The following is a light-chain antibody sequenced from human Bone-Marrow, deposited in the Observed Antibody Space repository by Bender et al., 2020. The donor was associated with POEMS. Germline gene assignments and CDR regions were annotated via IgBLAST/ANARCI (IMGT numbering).Light chain of an antibody. CDR3: SSFTGSSTYV. CDR1: SSDVGSYNL. J-gene: IGLJ1*01. V-gene: IGLV2-14*02. CDR2: EVR. Sequence: QSALTQPPSASGSLGQSVTISCTGASSDVGSYNLVSWYQHHPGKAPKLMIYEVRKRPSGVSNRFSGSKSGNTASLTISGLQADDEADYYCSSFTGSSTYVFGSGTKVTV.